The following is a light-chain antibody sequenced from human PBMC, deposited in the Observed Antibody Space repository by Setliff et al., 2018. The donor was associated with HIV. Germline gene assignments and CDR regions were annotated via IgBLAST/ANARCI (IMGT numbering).Light chain of an antibody. CDR3: CSNTGSNTYV. Sequence: QSALTQPASVSGSPGQSITISCTVTSGDVGRYNLVSWYQQQPGKPPKLMIYQASKRPSGVSNRFSGSKSGNTAPLTISVLQAEDEADYYCCSNTGSNTYVFGTGTKVTVL. J-gene: IGLJ1*01. V-gene: IGLV2-23*01. CDR2: QAS. CDR1: SGDVGRYNL.